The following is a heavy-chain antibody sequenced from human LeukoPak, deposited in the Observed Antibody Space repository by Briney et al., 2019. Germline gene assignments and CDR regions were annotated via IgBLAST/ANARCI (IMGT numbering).Heavy chain of an antibody. Sequence: PGGSLRLSCAASGFTFSSDAMSWVRQAPGKGLEWVSAISGSGGSTYYADSVKGRFTISRDNSNNTLYLQMNSLRAEDTAVYYCATTTVTPAMEDYMDVWGKGTTVTISS. CDR2: ISGSGGST. D-gene: IGHD4-17*01. J-gene: IGHJ6*03. CDR1: GFTFSSDA. CDR3: ATTTVTPAMEDYMDV. V-gene: IGHV3-23*01.